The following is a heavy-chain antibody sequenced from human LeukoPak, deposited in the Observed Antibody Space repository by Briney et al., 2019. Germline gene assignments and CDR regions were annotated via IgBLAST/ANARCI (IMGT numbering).Heavy chain of an antibody. Sequence: SETLSLTCTVSGSSINVYYWSWIRQPAGKGLEWIGRIYTSGSTNYNPSLKSRVTISVDTSKNQFSLKLTSVTAADTAVYYCARDPSSESLRDFWGQGTLVTVSS. CDR2: IYTSGST. V-gene: IGHV4-4*07. D-gene: IGHD1-26*01. J-gene: IGHJ4*02. CDR3: ARDPSSESLRDF. CDR1: GSSINVYY.